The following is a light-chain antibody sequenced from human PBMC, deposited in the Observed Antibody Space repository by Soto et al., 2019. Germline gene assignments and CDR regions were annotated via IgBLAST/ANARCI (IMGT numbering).Light chain of an antibody. V-gene: IGLV4-60*02. CDR2: LESSGSY. CDR1: SGHSSNI. Sequence: QSVLTQSSSASASLGSSVKLTCTLSSGHSSNIIAWHQQQPGKAPRYLMKLESSGSYKKGSGVPDRFSGSSSGADRYLTISNLQFEDEADYYCETWDSNSRVFGGGTKLTVL. J-gene: IGLJ3*02. CDR3: ETWDSNSRV.